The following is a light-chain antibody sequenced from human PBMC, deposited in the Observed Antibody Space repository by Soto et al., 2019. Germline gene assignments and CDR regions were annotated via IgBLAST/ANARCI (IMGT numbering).Light chain of an antibody. CDR1: QSVSSSY. Sequence: ETGLTQSPGTLSLSPGERATLSCRASQSVSSSYLAWYQQKPGQAPRPLIYGASSRATGIPDRFSGSGSGTDFTLTISRLEPEDSAVYYCQQYGSSPRTFGQGTKVDIK. V-gene: IGKV3-20*01. CDR3: QQYGSSPRT. CDR2: GAS. J-gene: IGKJ1*01.